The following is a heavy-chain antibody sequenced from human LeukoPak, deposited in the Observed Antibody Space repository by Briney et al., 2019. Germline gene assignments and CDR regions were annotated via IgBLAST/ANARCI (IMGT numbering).Heavy chain of an antibody. Sequence: PSETLSLTCTVSGGSISSYYWSWTRQPAGKGLEWIGRIYTSGSTNYNPSLKSRVTMSVDTSKNQFSLKLSSVTAADTAVYYCAATTRTPGIAAAGYWGQGTLVTVSS. V-gene: IGHV4-4*07. CDR3: AATTRTPGIAAAGY. CDR1: GGSISSYY. D-gene: IGHD6-13*01. CDR2: IYTSGST. J-gene: IGHJ4*02.